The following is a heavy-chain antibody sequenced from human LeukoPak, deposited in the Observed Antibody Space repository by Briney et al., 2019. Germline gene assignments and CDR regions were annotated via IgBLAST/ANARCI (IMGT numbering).Heavy chain of an antibody. CDR1: GGSFSGYY. CDR2: INRSGSA. Sequence: SETLSLTCAVYGGSFSGYYWSWICQPPGKGLEWIGEINRSGSANYNPSIKSRVTISVDTSKNQFSLKVSSVTAADTAVYYCARGGNIVVVSAARDAVNYYYYMDVWGKGTTVTVSS. V-gene: IGHV4-34*01. CDR3: ARGGNIVVVSAARDAVNYYYYMDV. D-gene: IGHD2-2*01. J-gene: IGHJ6*03.